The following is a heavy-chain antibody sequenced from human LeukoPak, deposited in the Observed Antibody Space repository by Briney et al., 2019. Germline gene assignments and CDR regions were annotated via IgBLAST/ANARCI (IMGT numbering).Heavy chain of an antibody. J-gene: IGHJ5*02. CDR2: FDPEEGEK. V-gene: IGHV1-24*01. D-gene: IGHD6-6*01. CDR3: ATDRSVSSRSSDNWFDP. CDR1: GYTLSELS. Sequence: ASVKVSCKVSGYTLSELSMHWVRQAPGKGLEWMGGFDPEEGEKIYAQKLQGRVTMTEDTSTDTAYMELSSLRSEDTAVYFCATDRSVSSRSSDNWFDPWGQGTLVIVSS.